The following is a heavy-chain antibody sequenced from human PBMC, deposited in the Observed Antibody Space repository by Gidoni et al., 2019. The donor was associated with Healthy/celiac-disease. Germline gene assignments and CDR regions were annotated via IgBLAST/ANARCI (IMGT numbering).Heavy chain of an antibody. CDR3: TRDGYNPYYYGMDV. V-gene: IGHV3-21*01. CDR1: GFTFSSYS. CDR2: ISSSSSYI. Sequence: EVQLVESGGGLVKPGGSLRLSCGASGFTFSSYSMNWVRQAPGKGLEWVSSISSSSSYIYYADSVKGRFTISRDNAKNSLYLQMNSLRAEDTAVYYCTRDGYNPYYYGMDVWGQGTTATVSS. J-gene: IGHJ6*02. D-gene: IGHD5-12*01.